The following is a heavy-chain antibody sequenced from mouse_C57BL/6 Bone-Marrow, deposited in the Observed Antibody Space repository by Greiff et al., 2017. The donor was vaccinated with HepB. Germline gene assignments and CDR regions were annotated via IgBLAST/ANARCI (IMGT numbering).Heavy chain of an antibody. D-gene: IGHD1-1*01. V-gene: IGHV3-6*01. CDR2: ISYDGSN. CDR1: GYSITSGYY. CDR3: ASTTVVATRYAMDY. J-gene: IGHJ4*01. Sequence: DVQLQESGPGLVKPSQSLSLTCSVTGYSITSGYYWNWIRQFPGNKLEWMGYISYDGSNNYNPSLKNRISITRDTSKNQFFLKLNSVTTEDTATYYCASTTVVATRYAMDYWGQGTSVTVSS.